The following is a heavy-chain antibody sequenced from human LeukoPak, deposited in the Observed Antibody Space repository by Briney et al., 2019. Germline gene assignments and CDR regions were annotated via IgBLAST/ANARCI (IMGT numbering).Heavy chain of an antibody. V-gene: IGHV3-23*01. Sequence: GGSLRLSCVASGFPFSSYWMTWVRQAPGKGLEWVSLIDYGSGGSHDADSVKGRFTISRDNSKNTLYLQMNSLRAEDTAIYYCAKAHSSGWTTRYFDCWRQGALVTVSS. D-gene: IGHD6-19*01. CDR2: IDYGSGGS. CDR3: AKAHSSGWTTRYFDC. CDR1: GFPFSSYW. J-gene: IGHJ4*02.